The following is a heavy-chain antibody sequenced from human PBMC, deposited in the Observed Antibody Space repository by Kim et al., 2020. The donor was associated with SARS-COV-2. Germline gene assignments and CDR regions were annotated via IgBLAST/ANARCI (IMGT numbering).Heavy chain of an antibody. CDR2: INHSGST. Sequence: SETLSLTCAVYGGSFSGYSWCWIRQPPGKGLEWIGEINHSGSTNYNPSPKNRVPISVDTSKNQFSLKLSSVTVADTAVYYCARGRYGSGSYNYWGQGTLVTVSS. V-gene: IGHV4-34*01. J-gene: IGHJ4*02. D-gene: IGHD3-10*01. CDR1: GGSFSGYS. CDR3: ARGRYGSGSYNY.